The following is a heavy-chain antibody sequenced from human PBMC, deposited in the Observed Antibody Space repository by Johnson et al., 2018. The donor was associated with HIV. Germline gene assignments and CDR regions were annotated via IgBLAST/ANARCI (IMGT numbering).Heavy chain of an antibody. J-gene: IGHJ3*02. D-gene: IGHD6-19*01. CDR3: ARDSGGMYSSGWYGLGAFDI. CDR2: IGTAGDT. Sequence: VQLVESGGGLVQPGGSLRLSCAASGFTFSSYDMHWVRQATGKGLEWVSAIGTAGDTYYPGSVQGRFTISRDNAKNSLYLQMNSLRAEDTAVYYCARDSGGMYSSGWYGLGAFDIWGQGTMVTVSS. CDR1: GFTFSSYD. V-gene: IGHV3-13*01.